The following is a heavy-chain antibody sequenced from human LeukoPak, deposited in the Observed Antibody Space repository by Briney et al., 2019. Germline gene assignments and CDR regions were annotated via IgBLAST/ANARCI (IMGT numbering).Heavy chain of an antibody. J-gene: IGHJ4*02. CDR1: GFTLRSYV. CDR2: ISGSGDST. D-gene: IGHD2-21*02. Sequence: GGSLRLSCVASGFTLRSYVMNWVRQTPGKGLEWVSSISGSGDSTFYADSVRGRFSISRDNSKNTLYLQVNGLRTEDTAVYYCAKDRLLNCRGDCYIFDYWGQGTVVTVSS. V-gene: IGHV3-23*01. CDR3: AKDRLLNCRGDCYIFDY.